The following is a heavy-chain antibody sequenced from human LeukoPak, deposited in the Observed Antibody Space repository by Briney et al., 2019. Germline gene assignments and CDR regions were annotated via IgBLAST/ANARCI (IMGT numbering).Heavy chain of an antibody. D-gene: IGHD2-8*01. V-gene: IGHV3-21*01. Sequence: GGSLRLSCAASGFTFSSYSMTWVRQAPGKGLEWVSSISSSSSYIYYADSVKGRFTISRDNAKNSLYLQMNSLRAEDTAVYYCARDSPYLYYYGMDVWGQGTTVTVSS. J-gene: IGHJ6*02. CDR3: ARDSPYLYYYGMDV. CDR1: GFTFSSYS. CDR2: ISSSSSYI.